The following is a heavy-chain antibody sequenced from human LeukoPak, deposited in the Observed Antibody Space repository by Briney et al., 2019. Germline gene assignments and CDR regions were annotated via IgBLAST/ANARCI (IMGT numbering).Heavy chain of an antibody. Sequence: SQTLSLTCTVSGGSISSGSYYWSWIRQPAGKGLEWIGRIYTSGSTNYNPSLKSRVTISVDTSKNQFSLKLSSVTAADMAVYYCARDTATMGYYYGMDVWGQGTTVTVSS. CDR1: GGSISSGSYY. V-gene: IGHV4-61*02. J-gene: IGHJ6*02. D-gene: IGHD2-15*01. CDR3: ARDTATMGYYYGMDV. CDR2: IYTSGST.